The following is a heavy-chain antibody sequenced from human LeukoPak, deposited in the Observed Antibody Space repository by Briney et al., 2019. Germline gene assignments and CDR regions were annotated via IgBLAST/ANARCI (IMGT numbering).Heavy chain of an antibody. D-gene: IGHD6-13*01. J-gene: IGHJ4*02. V-gene: IGHV4-39*01. CDR1: GASFSSSTYY. CDR3: ARHAGGIAAAGTRPFDY. Sequence: SETLSLTCTVSGASFSSSTYYWGWLRQPPGKGLEWIGSIYYSGSTYYNPSLKSRVTMSVDTSKNQFSLKLSSVTAADTAVYYCARHAGGIAAAGTRPFDYWGQGTLVTVSS. CDR2: IYYSGST.